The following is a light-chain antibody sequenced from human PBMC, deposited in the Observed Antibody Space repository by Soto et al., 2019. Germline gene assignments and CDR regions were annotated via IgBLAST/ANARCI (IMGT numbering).Light chain of an antibody. Sequence: QSVLTQSPSASASLGASVKLTCTLSSGHINNAIAWHQKQPEKGPRFLMRLNSDGTHTKGDGIPDRFSGSSSGADHYVTISSLQSEDEADYYCQTWDPPFHVFGAGTKLTVL. CDR1: SGHINNA. J-gene: IGLJ1*01. V-gene: IGLV4-69*01. CDR3: QTWDPPFHV. CDR2: LNSDGTH.